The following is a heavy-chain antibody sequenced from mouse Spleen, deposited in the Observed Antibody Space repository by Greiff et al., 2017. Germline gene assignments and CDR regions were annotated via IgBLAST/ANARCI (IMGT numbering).Heavy chain of an antibody. CDR2: INPNNGGT. CDR3: VRSLSWDRLDY. Sequence: VQLQQSGPELVKPGASVKMSCKASGYTFTDYNMHWVKQSHGKSLEWIGYINPNNGGTSYNQKFKGKATLTVNKSSSTASMQFSSLTSEDSAVYYCVRSLSWDRLDYWGQGTTLTVSS. CDR1: GYTFTDYN. D-gene: IGHD4-1*01. V-gene: IGHV1-22*01. J-gene: IGHJ2*01.